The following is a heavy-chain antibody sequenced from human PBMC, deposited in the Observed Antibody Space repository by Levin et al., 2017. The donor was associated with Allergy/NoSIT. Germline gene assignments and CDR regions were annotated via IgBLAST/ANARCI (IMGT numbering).Heavy chain of an antibody. V-gene: IGHV1-2*02. D-gene: IGHD5-18*01. CDR2: IYPNTGLA. Sequence: GESLKISCKASGYTFTAYYIHWVRQAPGQGLEWVGWIYPNTGLARYAQNFQGRVIMTRDTSISTVYMELSGLRSDDTAVYYCARDAATDPYNALDVWGLGTLVTVSS. CDR3: ARDAATDPYNALDV. J-gene: IGHJ3*01. CDR1: GYTFTAYY.